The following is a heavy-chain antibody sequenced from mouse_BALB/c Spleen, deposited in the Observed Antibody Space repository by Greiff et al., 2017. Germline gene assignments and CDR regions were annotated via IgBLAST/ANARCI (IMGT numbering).Heavy chain of an antibody. CDR3: TRDPITTVVANAMDY. D-gene: IGHD1-1*01. CDR1: GFTFSSYT. Sequence: EVKLVESGGGLVKPGGSLKLSCAASGFTFSSYTMSWVRQTPEKRLEWVATISSGGSYTYYPDSVKGRFTISRDNAKNTLYLQMSSLKSEDTAMYYCTRDPITTVVANAMDYWGQGTSVTVSS. CDR2: ISSGGSYT. V-gene: IGHV5-6-4*01. J-gene: IGHJ4*01.